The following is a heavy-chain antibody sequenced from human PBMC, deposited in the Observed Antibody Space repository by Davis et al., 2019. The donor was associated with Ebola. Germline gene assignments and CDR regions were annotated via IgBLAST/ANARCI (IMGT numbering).Heavy chain of an antibody. V-gene: IGHV3-11*06. D-gene: IGHD1-1*01. CDR1: GFTFSDYY. CDR2: ISSSSSYT. J-gene: IGHJ4*02. CDR3: ARRNWNDGFDY. Sequence: PGGSLRLSCAASGFTFSDYYMSWIRQAPGKGLEWVSYISSSSSYTNYADSVKGRFTISRDNAKNSLYLQMNSLRAEDTAVYYCARRNWNDGFDYWGQGTLVTVSS.